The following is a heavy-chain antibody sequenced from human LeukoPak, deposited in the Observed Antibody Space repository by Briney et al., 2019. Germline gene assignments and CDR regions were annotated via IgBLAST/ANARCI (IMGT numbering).Heavy chain of an antibody. CDR1: GFTVSSNY. Sequence: PGGSLRLSCAASGFTVSSNYMSWVRQAPGKGLEWVAFIRYDGSNKYYADSVKGRFTISRDNSKNTLYLQMNSLRAEDTAVYYCAKDPGYSSSWPYYYYYMDVWGKGTTVTVSS. CDR3: AKDPGYSSSWPYYYYYMDV. D-gene: IGHD6-13*01. V-gene: IGHV3-30*02. J-gene: IGHJ6*03. CDR2: IRYDGSNK.